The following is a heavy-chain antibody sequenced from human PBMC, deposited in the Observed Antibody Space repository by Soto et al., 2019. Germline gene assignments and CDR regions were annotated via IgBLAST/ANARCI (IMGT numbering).Heavy chain of an antibody. Sequence: GESLKISCKGSGYSFTSYWISWVRQMPGKGLEWMGRIDPSDSYTNYSPSFQGHVTISADKSISTAYLQWSSLKASDTAMYYCARRVSFHYSYYYGMDVWGQGTTVTVSS. V-gene: IGHV5-10-1*01. CDR2: IDPSDSYT. CDR3: ARRVSFHYSYYYGMDV. J-gene: IGHJ6*02. CDR1: GYSFTSYW. D-gene: IGHD2-2*01.